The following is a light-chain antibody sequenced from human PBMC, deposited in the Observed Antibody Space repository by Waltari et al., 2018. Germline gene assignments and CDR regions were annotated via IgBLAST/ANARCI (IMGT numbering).Light chain of an antibody. CDR1: SSAVGSYNL. CDR3: CSYAGSSTFHVV. J-gene: IGLJ2*01. CDR2: EGS. Sequence: QSALTQPASVSGSPGQSITISCTGTSSAVGSYNLVPSSQQHPGKAPKLMIYEGSKRPSGVSNRFSGSKSGNTASLTISGLQAEDEADYYCCSYAGSSTFHVVFGGGTKLTVL. V-gene: IGLV2-23*03.